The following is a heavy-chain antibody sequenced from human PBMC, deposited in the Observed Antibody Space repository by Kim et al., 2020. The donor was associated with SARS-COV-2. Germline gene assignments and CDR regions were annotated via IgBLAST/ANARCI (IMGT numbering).Heavy chain of an antibody. V-gene: IGHV3-30*07. J-gene: IGHJ4*02. CDR3: VRDAAYGSGSYYLFEY. Sequence: SVRSRFTISRDNSKNTMYLQMNSLRDEDTAVYYCVRDAAYGSGSYYLFEYWGQGTLVTVSS. D-gene: IGHD3-10*01.